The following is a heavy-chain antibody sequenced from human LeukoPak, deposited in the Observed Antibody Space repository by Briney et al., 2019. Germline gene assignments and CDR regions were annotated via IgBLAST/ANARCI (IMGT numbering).Heavy chain of an antibody. V-gene: IGHV1-69*13. CDR1: GGTFSSHA. CDR3: AREWGLESSGFYYAY. J-gene: IGHJ4*02. CDR2: VTPIFGTA. Sequence: SVKVSCKASGGTFSSHAISWVRQAPGQGFERMGGVTPIFGTANFAQRFQGRVSITADESTSTAFMELSSLRFEDTAVYYCAREWGLESSGFYYAYWGQGTLVTVSS. D-gene: IGHD3-22*01.